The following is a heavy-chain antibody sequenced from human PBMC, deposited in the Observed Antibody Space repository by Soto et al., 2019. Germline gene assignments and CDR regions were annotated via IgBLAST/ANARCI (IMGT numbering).Heavy chain of an antibody. J-gene: IGHJ4*02. CDR1: GDTFSFYT. CDR2: VNPILSMS. Sequence: QVQLVQSGAELKKPGSSVKVSCKASGDTFSFYTINWVRQAPGLGLEWMGRVNPILSMSNYAQKFQGRVTVTXDXTTSTAYRELRSLRSEDTAFYYCATSYGSGYRAFDYWGQGALVTVSS. D-gene: IGHD3-10*01. V-gene: IGHV1-69*02. CDR3: ATSYGSGYRAFDY.